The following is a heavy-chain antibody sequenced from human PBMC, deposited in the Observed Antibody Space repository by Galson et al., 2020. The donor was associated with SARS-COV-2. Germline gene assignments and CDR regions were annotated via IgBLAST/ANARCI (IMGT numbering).Heavy chain of an antibody. CDR3: ARAKKDPQYGGTFPYYYYYYYMDI. J-gene: IGHJ6*03. V-gene: IGHV4-34*01. D-gene: IGHD5-12*01. CDR1: GGSFSDDS. Sequence: SETLSLTCGVRGGSFSDDSWNWIRPPPGKGLEWIGEITHDGNANYNPSLKSRISISIDKSNNQFSLRLSTVTAADTAVYFCARAKKDPQYGGTFPYYYYYYYMDIWGKGTAVTVSS. CDR2: ITHDGNA.